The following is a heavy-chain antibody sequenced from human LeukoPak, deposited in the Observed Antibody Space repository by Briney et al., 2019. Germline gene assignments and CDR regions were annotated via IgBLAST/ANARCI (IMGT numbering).Heavy chain of an antibody. D-gene: IGHD3-9*01. CDR3: ARASSDILTGFWFDP. Sequence: GGSLRLSCAASGFTFSSYWMHWVRQAPGKGLVWVSRINSDGSSTSYADSVKGRFTISRDNAKNTLYLQMNSLRAEDTAVYYCARASSDILTGFWFDPWGQGTLVTVSS. J-gene: IGHJ5*02. CDR2: INSDGSST. V-gene: IGHV3-74*01. CDR1: GFTFSSYW.